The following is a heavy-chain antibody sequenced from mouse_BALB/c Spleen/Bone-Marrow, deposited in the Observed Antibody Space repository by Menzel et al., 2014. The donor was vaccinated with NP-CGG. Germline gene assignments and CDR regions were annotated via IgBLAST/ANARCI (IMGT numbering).Heavy chain of an antibody. Sequence: VQLQQPGPELVKPGASMKLSCKASGYSFTGYTMNWVKQSHGKNLEWIGLINPYNGGTSYNQKFKGKATLTVDKSSSTAYMELLSLTSEDSAVYHCARWDYYGYAMDYWGQGTSVTVAS. D-gene: IGHD1-1*01. V-gene: IGHV1-18*01. CDR3: ARWDYYGYAMDY. CDR1: GYSFTGYT. J-gene: IGHJ4*01. CDR2: INPYNGGT.